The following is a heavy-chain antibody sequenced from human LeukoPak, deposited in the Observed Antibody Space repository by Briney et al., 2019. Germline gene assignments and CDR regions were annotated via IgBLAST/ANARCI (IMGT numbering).Heavy chain of an antibody. CDR2: INPNGGTT. Sequence: ASVKVSCKASGYRFIDYYVHWVRQAPGQGLEWMAWINPNGGTTNYAQKFQGRVTMIRDTSISTAYMELSNLRSDDTAVYYCARTSDYYNYYFDYWGQGTPVTVSS. D-gene: IGHD4-11*01. CDR1: GYRFIDYY. CDR3: ARTSDYYNYYFDY. V-gene: IGHV1-2*02. J-gene: IGHJ4*02.